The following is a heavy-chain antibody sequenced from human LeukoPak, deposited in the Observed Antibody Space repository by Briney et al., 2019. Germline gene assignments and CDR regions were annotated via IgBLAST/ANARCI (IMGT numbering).Heavy chain of an antibody. V-gene: IGHV4-31*03. D-gene: IGHD6-13*01. CDR2: IYYSGST. J-gene: IGHJ5*02. CDR3: AREGGGAAGPYNWFDP. CDR1: GGSISSGGYY. Sequence: SETLSLTCTVSGGSISSGGYYWSWIRQHPGKGLEWIGYIYYSGSTYYNPSLKSRVTISVDTSKNQFSLQLNSVTPEDTAVYYCAREGGGAAGPYNWFDPWGQGTLVTVSS.